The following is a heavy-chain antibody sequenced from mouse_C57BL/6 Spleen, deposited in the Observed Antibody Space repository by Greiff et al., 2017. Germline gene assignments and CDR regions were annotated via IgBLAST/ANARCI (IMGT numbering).Heavy chain of an antibody. V-gene: IGHV1-82*01. Sequence: LVESGASVKISCKASGYAFSSSWMNWVKQRPGKGLEWIGRIYPGDGDTNYNGKFKGKATLTADKSSSTAYMQLSSLTSEDSAVYFCASRGTTVVAYYYAMDYWGQGTSVTVSS. CDR2: IYPGDGDT. CDR3: ASRGTTVVAYYYAMDY. CDR1: GYAFSSSW. D-gene: IGHD1-1*01. J-gene: IGHJ4*01.